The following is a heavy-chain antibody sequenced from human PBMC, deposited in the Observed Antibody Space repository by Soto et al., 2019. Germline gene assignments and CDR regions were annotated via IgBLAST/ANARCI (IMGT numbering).Heavy chain of an antibody. D-gene: IGHD2-15*01. CDR1: VFSLSNARMG. J-gene: IGHJ6*02. V-gene: IGHV2-26*01. CDR3: ARILGYCSGGSCYFFGMDV. CDR2: IFSNDEK. Sequence: SGPTLVNPTETLTLTCTVSVFSLSNARMGVSWIRQPPGKALEWLAHIFSNDEKSYSTSLKSRLTISKDTSKSQVVLTMTNMDPVDTATYYCARILGYCSGGSCYFFGMDVWGQGTTVTVSS.